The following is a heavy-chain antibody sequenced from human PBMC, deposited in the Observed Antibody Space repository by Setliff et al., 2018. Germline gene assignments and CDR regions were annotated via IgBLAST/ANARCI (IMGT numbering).Heavy chain of an antibody. CDR2: IFTSGNT. D-gene: IGHD4-17*01. CDR1: GGSISSYY. V-gene: IGHV4-4*08. CDR3: ARLNDYGDPRPYYYHMDV. J-gene: IGHJ6*03. Sequence: LSLTCTVSGGSISSYYWSWIRQPPGKGLEWIGYIFTSGNTNYNPSLKSRVTISVDTSRNQFSLKLSSVTAADTAVYFCARLNDYGDPRPYYYHMDVWGKGTTVTVSS.